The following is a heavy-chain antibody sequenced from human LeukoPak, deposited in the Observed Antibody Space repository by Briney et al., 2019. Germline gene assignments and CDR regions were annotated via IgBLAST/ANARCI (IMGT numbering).Heavy chain of an antibody. Sequence: SETLSLTCTVSGGSISSYYWSWVRQPPGKGLEWIGYIYNSGSTKYNPSLKSQVTVSVDTSKNQFSLKLSSVTAADTAVYYCARARPDTAMAVDYWGQGTLVTVSS. D-gene: IGHD5-18*01. CDR2: IYNSGST. CDR1: GGSISSYY. J-gene: IGHJ4*02. V-gene: IGHV4-59*01. CDR3: ARARPDTAMAVDY.